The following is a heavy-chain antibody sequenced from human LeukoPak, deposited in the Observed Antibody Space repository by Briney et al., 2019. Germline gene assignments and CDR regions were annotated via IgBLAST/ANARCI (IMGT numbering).Heavy chain of an antibody. CDR1: GASINSGGYY. D-gene: IGHD1-26*01. Sequence: SETLSLTCTVSGASINSGGYYWTWIRQRPGKGLEWIGYIHNSGTIYYNPSLKSRLNIFIGTSKNQFSLRLTSVTAADTALYYCAREGRHTHWYGHWGQGTLVTVSS. J-gene: IGHJ5*02. CDR3: AREGRHTHWYGH. V-gene: IGHV4-31*03. CDR2: IHNSGTI.